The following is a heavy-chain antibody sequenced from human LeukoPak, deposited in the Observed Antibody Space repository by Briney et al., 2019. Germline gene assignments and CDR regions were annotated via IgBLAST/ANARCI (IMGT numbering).Heavy chain of an antibody. V-gene: IGHV3-20*04. D-gene: IGHD6-6*01. CDR1: GFTFDDYG. CDR3: ARDQGGVLGQLVAY. J-gene: IGHJ4*02. CDR2: INWNGGST. Sequence: PGGSLRLSCAASGFTFDDYGMSWVRQAPGKGLEWVSGINWNGGSTGYADSVKGRFTISRDNAKNSLYLQMNSLGAEDTALYYCARDQGGVLGQLVAYWGQGTLVTVSS.